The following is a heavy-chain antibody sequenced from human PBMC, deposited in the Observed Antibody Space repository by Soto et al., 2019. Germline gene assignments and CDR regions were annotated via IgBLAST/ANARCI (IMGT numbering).Heavy chain of an antibody. J-gene: IGHJ6*02. Sequence: SETLSLTCIVSGGSISSGGCYWSWIRQHPGKGLEWIGYIYYSGSTYYNPSLKSRVTISVDTSKNQFSLKLSSVTAADTAVYYGARDLYSGYNTSYYRMDVWGQRTTVTASS. CDR1: GGSISSGGCY. V-gene: IGHV4-31*03. CDR3: ARDLYSGYNTSYYRMDV. CDR2: IYYSGST. D-gene: IGHD5-12*01.